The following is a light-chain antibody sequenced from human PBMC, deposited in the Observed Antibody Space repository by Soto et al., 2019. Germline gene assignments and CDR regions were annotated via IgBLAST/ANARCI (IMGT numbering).Light chain of an antibody. Sequence: IVLTQSPAALSLSPGERATLSCRASQSVSSKLAWYQQKPGQAPRLLIYGASTRATGIPARFSGSGSGTEFTLIISSLQSEDSAVYYCQQRSNWPSFTFGQGTRLEIK. V-gene: IGKV3-15*01. CDR3: QQRSNWPSFT. J-gene: IGKJ5*01. CDR1: QSVSSK. CDR2: GAS.